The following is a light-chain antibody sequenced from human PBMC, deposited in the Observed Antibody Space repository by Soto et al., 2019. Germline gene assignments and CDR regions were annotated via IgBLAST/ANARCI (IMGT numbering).Light chain of an antibody. Sequence: QSVLTQSPSASASRGASVKLTCTLSSGHSSYAIAWHQQQPEKGPRYLKKLNSDGSHSKGDGIPDRFSGSSSGAERYLTISSLQSEDEADYYCQTWGTGIHVFGGGTQLTVL. J-gene: IGLJ7*01. V-gene: IGLV4-69*01. CDR1: SGHSSYA. CDR2: LNSDGSH. CDR3: QTWGTGIHV.